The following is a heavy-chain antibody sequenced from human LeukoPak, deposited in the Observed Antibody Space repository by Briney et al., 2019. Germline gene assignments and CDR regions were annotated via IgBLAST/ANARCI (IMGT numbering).Heavy chain of an antibody. J-gene: IGHJ4*02. CDR3: AKVAAIDH. V-gene: IGHV3-23*01. CDR1: GFTFNNYA. Sequence: GGSLRLSCAASGFTFNNYAINWVRQAPGKGLEWVAAVTGPADTTYYADSVKGRLTISRDSFKDTLYLQMNRLGAEDTALYYCAKVAAIDHSGQGSLVTVSS. D-gene: IGHD5-24*01. CDR2: VTGPADTT.